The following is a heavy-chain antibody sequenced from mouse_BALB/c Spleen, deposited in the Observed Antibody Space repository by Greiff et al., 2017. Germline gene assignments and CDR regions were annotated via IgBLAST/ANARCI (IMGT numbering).Heavy chain of an antibody. Sequence: EVHLVESGGGLVKPGGSLKLSCAASGFTFSDYYMYWVRQTPEKRLEWVATISDGGSYTYYPDSVKGRFTISRDNAKNNLYLQMSSLKSEDTAMYYCARALLLRFYAMDYWGQGTSVTVSS. J-gene: IGHJ4*01. D-gene: IGHD1-1*01. CDR2: ISDGGSYT. CDR1: GFTFSDYY. CDR3: ARALLLRFYAMDY. V-gene: IGHV5-4*02.